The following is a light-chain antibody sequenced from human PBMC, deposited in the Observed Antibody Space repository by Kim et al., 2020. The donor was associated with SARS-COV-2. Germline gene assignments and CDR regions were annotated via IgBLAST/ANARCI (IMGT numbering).Light chain of an antibody. Sequence: SSELTQDPAVSVALGQTVRITCQGDSLSNYFASWYQQKPGQAPVLVIYGRNNRPSGIADRFSGSRSGDTATLTITGAQAEDDADYYCNSRDSSGSHGVFG. CDR3: NSRDSSGSHGV. J-gene: IGLJ3*02. CDR2: GRN. CDR1: SLSNYF. V-gene: IGLV3-19*01.